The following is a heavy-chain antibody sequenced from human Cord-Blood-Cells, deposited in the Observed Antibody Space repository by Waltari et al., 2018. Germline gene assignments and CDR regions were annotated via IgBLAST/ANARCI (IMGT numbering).Heavy chain of an antibody. CDR1: GGTFSSYA. CDR3: ASQSYDYVWGSYRSNWFDP. V-gene: IGHV1-69*01. Sequence: QVQLVQSGAEVKKPGSSVKVSCKASGGTFSSYAISWVRQAPGQGLEWMGGIIPIFGTANYAQKCQGRVTITEDESTSTADMELSSLRSEDTAVYYCASQSYDYVWGSYRSNWFDPWGQGTLVTVSS. J-gene: IGHJ5*02. D-gene: IGHD3-16*02. CDR2: IIPIFGTA.